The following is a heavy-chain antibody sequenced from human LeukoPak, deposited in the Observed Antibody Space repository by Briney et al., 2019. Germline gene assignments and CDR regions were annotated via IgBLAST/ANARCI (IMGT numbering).Heavy chain of an antibody. D-gene: IGHD6-13*01. CDR3: ARLYSSSLGRVFDY. Sequence: PSETLSLTCTVSGGSISSYYWSWIRQPPGKGLEWIGYISYSGSTNYNPPLKSRVTISVDTSKNQFSLKLSSVTAADTAIYYCARLYSSSLGRVFDYWGQGTLVTVSS. CDR2: ISYSGST. CDR1: GGSISSYY. V-gene: IGHV4-59*01. J-gene: IGHJ4*02.